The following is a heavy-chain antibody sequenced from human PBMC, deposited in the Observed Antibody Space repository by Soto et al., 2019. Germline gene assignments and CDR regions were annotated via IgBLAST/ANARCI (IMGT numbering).Heavy chain of an antibody. Sequence: PGGSLRLSCGASGFTFSNYLMSWVRQAPGKGLEWVANIKQDGSEKYYVDSVKGRFTISRDKTKNSLYLQMDSLGAEDTAVYFCARGLWTSQQWGQG. CDR3: ARGLWTSQQ. CDR1: GFTFSNYL. J-gene: IGHJ1*01. CDR2: IKQDGSEK. V-gene: IGHV3-7*01. D-gene: IGHD3-10*01.